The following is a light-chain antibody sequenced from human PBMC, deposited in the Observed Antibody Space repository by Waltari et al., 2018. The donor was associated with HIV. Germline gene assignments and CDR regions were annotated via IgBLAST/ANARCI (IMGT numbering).Light chain of an antibody. CDR3: QQSYSTPRT. J-gene: IGKJ1*01. CDR1: QLISSY. V-gene: IGKV1-39*01. CDR2: AAS. Sequence: DIQITQSPSSLSASVGDRVTITCRARQLISSYLNWYQQKPGKAPKLLIYAASSLQSGVPSRFSGSGSGTDFTLTISSLQPEDFATYYCQQSYSTPRTFGQGTKVEIK.